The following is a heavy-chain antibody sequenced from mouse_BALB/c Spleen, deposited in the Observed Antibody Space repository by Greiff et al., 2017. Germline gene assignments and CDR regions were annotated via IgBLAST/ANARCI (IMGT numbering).Heavy chain of an antibody. V-gene: IGHV14-3*02. J-gene: IGHJ2*01. CDR3: ARITTATRSFDY. Sequence: VQLQQPGAELVKSGASVKLSCTASGFNIKDTYMHWVKQRPEQGLEWIGRIDPANGNTKYDPKFQGKATITADTSSNTAYLQLSSLTSEDTAVYYCARITTATRSFDYWGQGTTLTVSS. CDR2: IDPANGNT. D-gene: IGHD1-2*01. CDR1: GFNIKDTY.